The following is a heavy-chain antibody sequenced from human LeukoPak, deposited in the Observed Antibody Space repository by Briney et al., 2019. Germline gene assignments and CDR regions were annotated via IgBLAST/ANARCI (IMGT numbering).Heavy chain of an antibody. J-gene: IGHJ4*02. Sequence: GASVKVSCKASGYTFTDYYMHWVRQAPGQGLEWMGWINPNSGGTNYAQKFQGRVTMTRDTSISTAYMELSRLRSDDAAVYYCARADRYSSGWDDYWGQGTLVTVSS. V-gene: IGHV1-2*02. CDR1: GYTFTDYY. CDR3: ARADRYSSGWDDY. D-gene: IGHD6-19*01. CDR2: INPNSGGT.